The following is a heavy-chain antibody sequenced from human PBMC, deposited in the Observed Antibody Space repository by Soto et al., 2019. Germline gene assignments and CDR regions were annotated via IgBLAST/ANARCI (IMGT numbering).Heavy chain of an antibody. CDR2: IWYDGSNK. D-gene: IGHD3-22*01. CDR1: GFTFSSYG. V-gene: IGHV3-33*01. J-gene: IGHJ6*02. Sequence: GGSLRLSCAASGFTFSSYGMHWVRQAPGKGLEWVAVIWYDGSNKYYADSVKGRFTISRDNSKNTLYLQMNSLRAEDTAVYYCAREYSSGYLFYYYYGMDVWGQGTTVTVSS. CDR3: AREYSSGYLFYYYYGMDV.